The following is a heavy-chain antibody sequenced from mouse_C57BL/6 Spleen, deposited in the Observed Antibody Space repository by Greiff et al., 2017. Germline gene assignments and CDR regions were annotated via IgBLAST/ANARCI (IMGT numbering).Heavy chain of an antibody. J-gene: IGHJ2*01. CDR1: GYSITSGYY. Sequence: EVKLQASGPGLVKPSQSLSLTCSVTGYSITSGYYWNWIRQFPGNKLEWMGYISYDGSNNYNPSLKNRISITRDTSKNQFFLKLNSVTTEDTATYYCAREEIYGNLDYWGQGTTLTVSS. CDR2: ISYDGSN. CDR3: AREEIYGNLDY. V-gene: IGHV3-6*01. D-gene: IGHD2-1*01.